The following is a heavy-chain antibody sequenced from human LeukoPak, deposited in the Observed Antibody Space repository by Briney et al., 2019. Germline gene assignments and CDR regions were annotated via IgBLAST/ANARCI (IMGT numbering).Heavy chain of an antibody. CDR3: ARVFLLTSGSYYIDY. CDR1: GFTFNSYS. CDR2: ISSSSYYI. J-gene: IGHJ4*02. V-gene: IGHV3-21*01. Sequence: PGGSLRLSCAASGFTFNSYSMNWVRQAPGKGLEWVSSISSSSYYIYYADSVKGRLTISRDNAKNSLYLQMNSLRAEDTAVYYCARVFLLTSGSYYIDYWGQGTLVTVSS. D-gene: IGHD3-10*01.